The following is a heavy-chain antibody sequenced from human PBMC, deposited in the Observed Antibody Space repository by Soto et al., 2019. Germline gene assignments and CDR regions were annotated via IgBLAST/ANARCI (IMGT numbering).Heavy chain of an antibody. D-gene: IGHD1-26*01. V-gene: IGHV3-23*01. Sequence: EVQLLESGGGLVPPGGSLRLSCAASGFTFSSYAMNWVRQAPGKGLEWLAGITFRGDNTYYADSVKGRFTLSRDNSRNRLDLQMNSLKVEDTALYYCAKLGTMGVFDNWGQGTLLTVSS. J-gene: IGHJ4*02. CDR3: AKLGTMGVFDN. CDR2: ITFRGDNT. CDR1: GFTFSSYA.